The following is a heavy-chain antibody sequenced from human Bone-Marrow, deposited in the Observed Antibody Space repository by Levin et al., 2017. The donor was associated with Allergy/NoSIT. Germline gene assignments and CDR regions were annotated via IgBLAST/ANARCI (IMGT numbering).Heavy chain of an antibody. CDR3: AGTTSKDS. CDR1: GFNISFNY. Sequence: LSLTCAASGFNISFNYMSWVRQAPGKGLEWISVIYSGGSTYYTDAVKGRFIISRDSSKNTVYLQMNRLRVDDTAVCSCAGTTSKDSWGQGTLVTVSS. D-gene: IGHD1-14*01. CDR2: IYSGGST. J-gene: IGHJ4*02. V-gene: IGHV3-53*01.